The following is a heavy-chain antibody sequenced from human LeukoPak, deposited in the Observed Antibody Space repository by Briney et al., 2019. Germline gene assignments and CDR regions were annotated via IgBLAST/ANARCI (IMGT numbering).Heavy chain of an antibody. D-gene: IGHD4-23*01. CDR2: IREDGSEQ. CDR3: GRWRTTFDP. V-gene: IGHV3-7*01. CDR1: GFTFSRSS. J-gene: IGHJ5*02. Sequence: GGSLRLPCAASGFTFSRSSMTWVRQAPGKGLEWVANIREDGSEQYYVDSVKGRFTISRDNAKNSLYLQMNSLRVEDTAVYYCGRWRTTFDPWGQGILVTVSS.